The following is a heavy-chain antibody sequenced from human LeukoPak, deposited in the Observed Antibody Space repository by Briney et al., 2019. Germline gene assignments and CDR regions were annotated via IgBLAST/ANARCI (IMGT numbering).Heavy chain of an antibody. Sequence: PGMSLRLSCAASGFTFSSYWMSWVRQAPGKGLEWVANIKQDGSEKYYVDSVKGRFTISRDNAKNSLYLQMNSLRAEDTAVYYCAREYYDFWSGYSGFDPWGQGTLVTVSS. CDR3: AREYYDFWSGYSGFDP. J-gene: IGHJ5*02. D-gene: IGHD3-3*01. V-gene: IGHV3-7*01. CDR2: IKQDGSEK. CDR1: GFTFSSYW.